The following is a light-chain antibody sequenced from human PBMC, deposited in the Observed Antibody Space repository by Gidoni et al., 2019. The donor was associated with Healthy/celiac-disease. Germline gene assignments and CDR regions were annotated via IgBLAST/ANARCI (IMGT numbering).Light chain of an antibody. CDR3: QSYDSSLSGYYV. Sequence: QSVLTPPPSVSGAPVQRVTISCTGSSSNIGAGYDVHWYQQLPGTAPKLLIYGNSNRPSGVPDRFSGSKSGTSDSLAITGLQAEDEADYYCQSYDSSLSGYYVFGTGTKVTVL. CDR2: GNS. CDR1: SSNIGAGYD. J-gene: IGLJ1*01. V-gene: IGLV1-40*01.